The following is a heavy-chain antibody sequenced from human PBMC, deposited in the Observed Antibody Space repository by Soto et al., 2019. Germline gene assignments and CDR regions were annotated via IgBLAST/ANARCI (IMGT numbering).Heavy chain of an antibody. J-gene: IGHJ5*02. Sequence: GGSLRLSCAASGFTFSSYAMHWVRQAPGKGLEWVAVISYDGSNKYYADSVKGRFTISRDNSKNTLYLQMNSLRAEDTAVYYCARDILRSRGGFDPWGQGTLVTVSS. CDR3: ARDILRSRGGFDP. CDR2: ISYDGSNK. CDR1: GFTFSSYA. D-gene: IGHD6-13*01. V-gene: IGHV3-30-3*01.